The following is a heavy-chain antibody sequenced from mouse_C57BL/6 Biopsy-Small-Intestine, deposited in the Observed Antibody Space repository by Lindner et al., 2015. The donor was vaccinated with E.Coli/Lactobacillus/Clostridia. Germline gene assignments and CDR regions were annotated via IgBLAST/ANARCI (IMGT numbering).Heavy chain of an antibody. V-gene: IGHV14-2*02. J-gene: IGHJ1*03. CDR2: T. CDR3: ARGERDPVYHYYYYMDV. Sequence: TKYSQKFQGRVTITRDTSASTAYMELSSLRSEDTAVYYCARGERDPVYHYYYYMDVWGKGTTVTVSS. D-gene: IGHD2-1*01.